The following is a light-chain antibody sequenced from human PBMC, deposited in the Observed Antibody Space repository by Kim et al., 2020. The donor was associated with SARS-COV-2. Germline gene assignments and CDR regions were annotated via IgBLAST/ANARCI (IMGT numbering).Light chain of an antibody. CDR1: NMGSKS. V-gene: IGLV3-21*04. CDR2: YDS. Sequence: APGKTARITWGGNNMGSKSVHWYQQKSGQAPVLVIYYDSDRPSGIPERFSGSNSGNTATLTISRVEAGDEADYYCQVWDSSSDHWVFGGGTQLTVL. CDR3: QVWDSSSDHWV. J-gene: IGLJ3*02.